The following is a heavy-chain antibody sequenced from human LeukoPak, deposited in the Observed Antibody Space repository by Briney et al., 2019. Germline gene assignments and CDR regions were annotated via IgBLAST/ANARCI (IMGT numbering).Heavy chain of an antibody. Sequence: ASVNDSCKASGYTFTRYGIIWVRQAPGQGLEWMGWISANNGNTNYAQKLQGRVTMTTDTSTSTAYMELRSLRSDDTAVYYCARGDSGYDFAPFDYWGQGTLVTVSS. CDR3: ARGDSGYDFAPFDY. CDR2: ISANNGNT. CDR1: GYTFTRYG. V-gene: IGHV1-18*01. D-gene: IGHD5-12*01. J-gene: IGHJ4*02.